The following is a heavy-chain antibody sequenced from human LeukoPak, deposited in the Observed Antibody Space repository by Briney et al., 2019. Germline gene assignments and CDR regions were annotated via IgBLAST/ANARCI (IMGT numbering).Heavy chain of an antibody. CDR2: ISGSGGST. J-gene: IGHJ6*03. CDR3: AKGQTGDYYYYMDV. Sequence: PGGSLRLSCAAPGFTFSSYAMSWVRQAPGKGLEWVSAISGSGGSTYYADSVKGRFTISRDNSKNTLYLQMNSLRAEDTAVYYCAKGQTGDYYYYMDVWGKGTTVTVSS. V-gene: IGHV3-23*01. CDR1: GFTFSSYA.